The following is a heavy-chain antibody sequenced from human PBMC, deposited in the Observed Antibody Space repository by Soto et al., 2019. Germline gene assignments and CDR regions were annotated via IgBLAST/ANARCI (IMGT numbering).Heavy chain of an antibody. V-gene: IGHV4-31*03. CDR2: IYYSGST. Sequence: QVQLQESGPGLVKPSQTLSLTCTVSGGSISSGGYYWSWIRQHPGKGLEWIGYIYYSGSTYYNPSLKSRVTISVDTAKNQFSLKLSSVTAADTAVYYCARETSYYYDSSGYYRLLDYWGQGTLVTVSS. CDR1: GGSISSGGYY. J-gene: IGHJ4*02. D-gene: IGHD3-22*01. CDR3: ARETSYYYDSSGYYRLLDY.